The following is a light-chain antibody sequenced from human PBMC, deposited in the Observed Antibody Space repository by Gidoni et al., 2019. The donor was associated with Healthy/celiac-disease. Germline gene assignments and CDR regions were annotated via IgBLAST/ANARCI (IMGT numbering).Light chain of an antibody. CDR2: WAS. CDR1: QSVLYSSNNKNY. CDR3: QQYYSTPLT. V-gene: IGKV4-1*01. Sequence: DIVMTQSPDSLAVSLGERATINCKSSQSVLYSSNNKNYLAWYRQKPGQPPELLIYWASTRESGVPDRFSGSGSGTDFTLTISSLQVEDVAVYYCQQYYSTPLTFXGXTKVEIK. J-gene: IGKJ4*01.